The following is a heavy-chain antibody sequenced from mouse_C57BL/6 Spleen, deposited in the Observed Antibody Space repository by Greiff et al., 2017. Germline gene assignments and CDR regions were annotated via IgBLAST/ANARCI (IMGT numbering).Heavy chain of an antibody. D-gene: IGHD1-1*01. CDR2: IWRGGST. V-gene: IGHV2-5*01. Sequence: QVQLKQSGPGLVQPSQSLSITCTVSGFSLTSYGVHWVRQSPGKGLEWLGVIWRGGSTDYNAAFMSRLRITKDNSKSQVFFKTNSLQADYNAINYCANEDYGSLFDYWGQGTTLTVSS. CDR1: GFSLTSYG. J-gene: IGHJ2*01. CDR3: ANEDYGSLFDY.